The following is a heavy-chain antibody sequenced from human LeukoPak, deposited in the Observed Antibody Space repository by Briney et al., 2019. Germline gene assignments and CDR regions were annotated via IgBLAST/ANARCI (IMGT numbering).Heavy chain of an antibody. J-gene: IGHJ3*02. Sequence: GGSLRLSCAASGFTFRNYGMHWVRQAPGKGLEWVTFIWYDGSKKNYADSVKGRFTFSRDNSKNTVYLQMDSLRVEDTAIYYCVRDNSQGSSPSRLDIWGQGTMVTVSS. CDR2: IWYDGSKK. CDR1: GFTFRNYG. V-gene: IGHV3-33*01. CDR3: VRDNSQGSSPSRLDI. D-gene: IGHD2-2*01.